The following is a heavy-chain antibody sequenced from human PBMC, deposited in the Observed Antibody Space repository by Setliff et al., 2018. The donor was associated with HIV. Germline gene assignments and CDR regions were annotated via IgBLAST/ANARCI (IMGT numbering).Heavy chain of an antibody. CDR1: GYTFTNYG. CDR3: ARILAGVDDAFDI. J-gene: IGHJ3*02. V-gene: IGHV1-18*01. Sequence: RASVKVSCKASGYTFTNYGISWVRQAPGQGLEWMGWISAYNGNTNYAQKLQDRVTMTTDTSTSTAYMELRSLRSDDTAVYYCARILAGVDDAFDIWGQGTMVTVSS. CDR2: ISAYNGNT. D-gene: IGHD3-10*01.